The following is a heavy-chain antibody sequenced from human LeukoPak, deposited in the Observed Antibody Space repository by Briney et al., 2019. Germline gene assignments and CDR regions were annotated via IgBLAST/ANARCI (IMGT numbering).Heavy chain of an antibody. V-gene: IGHV3-64D*06. J-gene: IGHJ3*02. Sequence: GGSLRLYCSASGFTFSSYAMHWVRQAPGKGLEYVSAISSNGGSTYYADSVKGRFTISRDNSKNTLYLQMSSLRAEDTAVYYCVKDRAVQLEPGLLGDAFDIWGQGIMVTVSS. CDR2: ISSNGGST. CDR1: GFTFSSYA. CDR3: VKDRAVQLEPGLLGDAFDI. D-gene: IGHD1-1*01.